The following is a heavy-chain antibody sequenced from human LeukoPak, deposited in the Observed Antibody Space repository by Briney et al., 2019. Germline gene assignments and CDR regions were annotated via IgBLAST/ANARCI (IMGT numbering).Heavy chain of an antibody. D-gene: IGHD6-19*01. CDR3: AKLREPGIAVAGDDY. V-gene: IGHV3-23*01. CDR2: IIGSGGST. CDR1: GFTFSSYA. J-gene: IGHJ4*02. Sequence: GGSLRLSCAASGFTFSSYAMSWVRQAPGKGLEWVSAIIGSGGSTYYADSVKGRFTISRDNSKNTLYLQMNSLRAEDTAVYYCAKLREPGIAVAGDDYWGQGTLVTVSS.